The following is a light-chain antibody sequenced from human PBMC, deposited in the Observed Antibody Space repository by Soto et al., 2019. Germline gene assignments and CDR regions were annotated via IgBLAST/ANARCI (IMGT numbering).Light chain of an antibody. CDR2: HAS. J-gene: IGKJ1*01. Sequence: IQMTQSPSSLSASVGDIFTITCQASQDISNYLNWYQQKPGTATKVLIYHASNLQSGVPARLSGSGSGTEFTLTISSLQPDDFATYYCQQYNSYSFGQGTKVDIK. CDR3: QQYNSYS. CDR1: QDISNY. V-gene: IGKV1-16*01.